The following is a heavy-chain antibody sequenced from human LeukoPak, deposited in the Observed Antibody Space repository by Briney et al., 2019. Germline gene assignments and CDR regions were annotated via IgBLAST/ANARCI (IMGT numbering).Heavy chain of an antibody. J-gene: IGHJ5*02. V-gene: IGHV3-23*01. CDR1: GFTFSSYA. Sequence: AGGSLRLSCAASGFTFSSYAMSWVRQAPGKGLEWVSVIRGSGDRTSYADSVKGRFPISSDNSKNTLYLQMHSLRDEDTAVYYCAKDSTAAAAPNWFDPWGQGTLVTVSS. CDR2: IRGSGDRT. CDR3: AKDSTAAAAPNWFDP. D-gene: IGHD6-13*01.